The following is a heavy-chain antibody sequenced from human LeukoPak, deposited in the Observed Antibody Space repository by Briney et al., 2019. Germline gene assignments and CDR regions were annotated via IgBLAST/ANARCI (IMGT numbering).Heavy chain of an antibody. V-gene: IGHV4-61*01. Sequence: PSETLSLTCTVSGGSVSSNIYYWSWIRQPPGKGLEWIGYIYYGGSTNYNPSLKSRVTISVDTSKNQFSLKLTSVTAADTAVYYCARVHITMVRRVSGWFDPWGQGTLVTVSS. CDR2: IYYGGST. J-gene: IGHJ5*02. CDR3: ARVHITMVRRVSGWFDP. D-gene: IGHD3-10*01. CDR1: GGSVSSNIYY.